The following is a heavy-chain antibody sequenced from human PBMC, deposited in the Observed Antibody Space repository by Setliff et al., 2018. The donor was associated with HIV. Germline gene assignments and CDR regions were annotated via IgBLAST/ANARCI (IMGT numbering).Heavy chain of an antibody. J-gene: IGHJ4*02. V-gene: IGHV4-34*01. CDR3: ARRGWNGYKSFED. D-gene: IGHD1-1*01. Sequence: SVTLSLTCAVYGGSFSDYSWNWIRQPPGKGLEWIGEINHSGSTNCNPSLQSRVTISVDTSKRQVSLNVRSVTAADTAVYYCARRGWNGYKSFEDWGQGTQVTVSS. CDR1: GGSFSDYS. CDR2: INHSGST.